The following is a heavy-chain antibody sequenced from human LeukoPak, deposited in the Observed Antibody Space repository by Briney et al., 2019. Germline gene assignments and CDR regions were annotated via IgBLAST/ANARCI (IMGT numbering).Heavy chain of an antibody. J-gene: IGHJ4*02. CDR1: GGSISNYY. CDR2: SHYTGNT. V-gene: IGHV4-59*12. Sequence: PSETLSLTCAVSGGSISNYYWSWIRQPPGKGLEWIGCSHYTGNTNHNPSLKSRVTISVDTSKNQFSLRLSSVTAADTAVYYCARWGNFDYWGQGTLVTVSS. CDR3: ARWGNFDY. D-gene: IGHD3-16*01.